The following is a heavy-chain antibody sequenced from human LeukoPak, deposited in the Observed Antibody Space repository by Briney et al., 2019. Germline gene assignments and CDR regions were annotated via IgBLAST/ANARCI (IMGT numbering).Heavy chain of an antibody. Sequence: SETLSLTCTVSGGSISSGDYYWSWVRQPPGKGLEWIGYIYYSGSTYYNPSLKSRVTISVDTSKNQFSLKLSSVTAADTAVYYCARADYYGSGSYYYGMDVWGQGTTVTVSS. D-gene: IGHD3-10*01. CDR3: ARADYYGSGSYYYGMDV. CDR1: GGSISSGDYY. V-gene: IGHV4-30-4*01. J-gene: IGHJ6*02. CDR2: IYYSGST.